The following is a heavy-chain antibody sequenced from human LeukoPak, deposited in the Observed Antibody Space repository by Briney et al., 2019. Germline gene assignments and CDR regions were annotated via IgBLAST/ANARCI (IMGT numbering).Heavy chain of an antibody. Sequence: GGSLRLSCAASGFSVSSNYMNWVRQAPGKGLEWVSVIYSGGSTYYADSVKGRFTISRDNSKNTLYLQMNSLRAEDTAVYYCAKDLGSGGVFDYWGQGALVTVSS. D-gene: IGHD3-10*01. CDR2: IYSGGST. V-gene: IGHV3-53*05. CDR3: AKDLGSGGVFDY. J-gene: IGHJ4*02. CDR1: GFSVSSNY.